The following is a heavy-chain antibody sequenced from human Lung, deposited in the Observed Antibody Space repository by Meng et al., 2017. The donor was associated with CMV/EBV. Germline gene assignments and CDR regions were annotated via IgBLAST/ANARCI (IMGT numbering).Heavy chain of an antibody. J-gene: IGHJ6*02. Sequence: ASXXVSCKASGHTFINHAFNWVRQAPGQGLEWMGWISTYNGNTNYAPKLQGRVSMTTDRSTSTAFMELRSLRSDDTAVYYCARDYYGMDVWGQGTTVTVSS. CDR1: GHTFINHA. V-gene: IGHV1-18*01. CDR2: ISTYNGNT. CDR3: ARDYYGMDV. D-gene: IGHD3-10*01.